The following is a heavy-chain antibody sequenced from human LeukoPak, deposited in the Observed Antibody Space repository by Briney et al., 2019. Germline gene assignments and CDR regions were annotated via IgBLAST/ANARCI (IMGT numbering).Heavy chain of an antibody. CDR1: GGSISSGGYY. J-gene: IGHJ4*02. CDR3: ARQTGGDYGDYFDY. Sequence: PSETLSLTCTVSGGSISSGGYYWSWIRQHPGKGLESIGYIYHSGSTYYNPSLKSRATTSVDTSKNQFSLKLSSVTAADTAVYYCARQTGGDYGDYFDYWGQGTLVTVSS. D-gene: IGHD4-17*01. V-gene: IGHV4-31*03. CDR2: IYHSGST.